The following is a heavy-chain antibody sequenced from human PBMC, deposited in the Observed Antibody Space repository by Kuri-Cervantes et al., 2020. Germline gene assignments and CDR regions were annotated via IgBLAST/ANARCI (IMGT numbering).Heavy chain of an antibody. V-gene: IGHV1-2*02. CDR3: ARDPRRTYYYGSGSPGVFDY. J-gene: IGHJ4*02. CDR1: GYTFTGYY. D-gene: IGHD3-10*01. CDR2: INPNSGGT. Sequence: ASVKVSCKASGYTFTGYYTHWVRQAPGQGLEWMGWINPNSGGTNYAQKFQGRVTMTRDTSISTAYMELSRLRSDDTAVYYCARDPRRTYYYGSGSPGVFDYWGQGTLVTVSS.